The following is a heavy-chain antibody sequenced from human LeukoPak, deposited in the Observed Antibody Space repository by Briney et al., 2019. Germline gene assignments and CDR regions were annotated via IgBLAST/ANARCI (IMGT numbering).Heavy chain of an antibody. CDR3: ARFGVNYDMDV. V-gene: IGHV4-59*07. CDR2: IHYSGKA. D-gene: IGHD3-16*01. CDR1: GGSISGYY. Sequence: SDTLSLTCTVSGGSISGYYWTWIRQPPGKALEWIGQIHYSGKADYNPSLKSRITMAVDTSKNQMSLKLTSVTAADTAIYHCARFGVNYDMDVWGQGTTVTV. J-gene: IGHJ6*02.